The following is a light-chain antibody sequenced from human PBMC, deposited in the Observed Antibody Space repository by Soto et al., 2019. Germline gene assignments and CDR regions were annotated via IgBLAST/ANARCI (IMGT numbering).Light chain of an antibody. CDR3: QQYNIYPLT. V-gene: IGKV1D-16*01. CDR1: QDINSY. CDR2: AAS. Sequence: DVQMTQSPSSLSASVGDRVTITCRASQDINSYLAWYQQKPGNAPQSLIYAASSLQTGVPSRFSGSESGTDFTLTINNLQPEDSATYYCQQYNIYPLTFGGGTKVEIK. J-gene: IGKJ4*01.